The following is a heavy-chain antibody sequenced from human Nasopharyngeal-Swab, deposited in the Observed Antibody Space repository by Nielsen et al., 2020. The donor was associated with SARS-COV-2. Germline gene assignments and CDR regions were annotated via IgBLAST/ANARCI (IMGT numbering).Heavy chain of an antibody. V-gene: IGHV4-61*08. J-gene: IGHJ4*02. D-gene: IGHD2-2*01. Sequence: SETLSLTCTVSGGSISSGGYYWSWIRQHPGKGLEWIGYIYYSGSTSYNPSLKSRVTTSLDTSKKQFSLKLASVTAADTAAYYCARLTSLSGALDYWGQGTLVTVSS. CDR1: GGSISSGGYY. CDR3: ARLTSLSGALDY. CDR2: IYYSGST.